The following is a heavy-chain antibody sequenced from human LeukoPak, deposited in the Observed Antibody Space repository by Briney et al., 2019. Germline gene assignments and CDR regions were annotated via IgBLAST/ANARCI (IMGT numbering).Heavy chain of an antibody. Sequence: HPGGSLRLSCAASGFTLSSYAMSWVRHGPGKGLEGVSAISVSGNTYHADSVKGRFTISRDSSKNTLYLQMNSLRAGDAAVYYCAKAPMTTCSGAYCYPFDYWSQGTLVTVSS. D-gene: IGHD2-15*01. V-gene: IGHV3-23*01. J-gene: IGHJ4*02. CDR3: AKAPMTTCSGAYCYPFDY. CDR2: ISVSGNT. CDR1: GFTLSSYA.